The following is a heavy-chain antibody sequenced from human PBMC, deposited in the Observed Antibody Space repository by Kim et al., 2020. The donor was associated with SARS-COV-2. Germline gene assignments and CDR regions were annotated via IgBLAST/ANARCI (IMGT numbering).Heavy chain of an antibody. V-gene: IGHV5-10-1*01. Sequence: GESLKISCKGSGYSFTSYWISWVRQMPGKGLEWMGRIDPSDSYTNYSPSFQGHVTISADKSISTAYLQWSSLKASDTAMYYCGSHSSSWYRDNYWGQGTLVTVSS. CDR2: IDPSDSYT. J-gene: IGHJ4*02. CDR3: GSHSSSWYRDNY. CDR1: GYSFTSYW. D-gene: IGHD6-13*01.